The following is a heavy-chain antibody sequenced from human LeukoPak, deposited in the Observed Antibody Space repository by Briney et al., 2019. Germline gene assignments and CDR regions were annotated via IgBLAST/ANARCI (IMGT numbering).Heavy chain of an antibody. CDR2: IYHSGST. J-gene: IGHJ4*02. CDR1: GGSISSGGYS. D-gene: IGHD5-24*01. Sequence: PSETLSLTCTVSGGSISSGGYSWSWIQQPPGKGLEWIGYIYHSGSTYYNPSLKSRVTISVDRSKNQFSLKLSSVTAADTAVYYCARHGGYNPFDYWGQGTLVTVSS. CDR3: ARHGGYNPFDY. V-gene: IGHV4-30-2*01.